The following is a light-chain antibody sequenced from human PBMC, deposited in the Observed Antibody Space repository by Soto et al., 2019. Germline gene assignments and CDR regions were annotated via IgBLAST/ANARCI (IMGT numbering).Light chain of an antibody. CDR2: GAT. J-gene: IGKJ5*01. CDR1: QSVNSD. V-gene: IGKV3D-15*01. Sequence: EIVMTQSPATLSVSPGARVDLSCRASQSVNSDLAWYQQKPGQAPRLLIYGATTRATGIPARFSGSGSGTEFSLTISSLQSEDFALYYCQQRSNWPITFGQGTRLEIK. CDR3: QQRSNWPIT.